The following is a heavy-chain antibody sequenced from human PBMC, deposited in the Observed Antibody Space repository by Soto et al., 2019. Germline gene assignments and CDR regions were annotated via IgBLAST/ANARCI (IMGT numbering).Heavy chain of an antibody. CDR2: INAGNGNT. D-gene: IGHD6-19*01. J-gene: IGHJ4*02. CDR3: ARDLFSAVAGNQGY. Sequence: ASVKVSCKASGYTFTSYAMHWVRQAPGQRLEWMGWINAGNGNTKYSQKFQGRVTITRDTSASTAYMELSSLRSEDTAVYYCARDLFSAVAGNQGYWGQGTLVTAPQ. V-gene: IGHV1-3*01. CDR1: GYTFTSYA.